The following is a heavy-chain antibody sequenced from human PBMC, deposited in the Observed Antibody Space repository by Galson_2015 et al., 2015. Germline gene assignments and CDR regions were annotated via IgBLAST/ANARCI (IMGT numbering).Heavy chain of an antibody. CDR2: ISPNDGAT. V-gene: IGHV1-46*01. J-gene: IGHJ4*02. Sequence: SVKVSCKASGYTLTAHYIHWVRQAPGQGFEWMGMISPNDGATDYARKFQARVTMTRDTSTNTVYMDLFGLTSEDTAIYYCAREVAIDSGFCCRIDFWGQGTLVTVSS. CDR3: AREVAIDSGFCCRIDF. D-gene: IGHD3-22*01. CDR1: GYTLTAHY.